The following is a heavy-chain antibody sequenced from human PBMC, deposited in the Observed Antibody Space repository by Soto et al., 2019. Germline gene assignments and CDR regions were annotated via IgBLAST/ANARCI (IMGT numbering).Heavy chain of an antibody. D-gene: IGHD4-17*01. CDR3: AKDAVAGDGVWLAHA. CDR1: GFTFSSYA. J-gene: IGHJ5*02. Sequence: EVQLLESGGGLVQPGGSLRLSYAASGFTFSSYAMIWIRQVPGKGLEWVSGLYGSGRGIHYADSVKGRFTISRDNSAYAVYLQMNNLRVDDTAVYYCAKDAVAGDGVWLAHAWGRGTAVTVSS. V-gene: IGHV3-23*01. CDR2: LYGSGRGI.